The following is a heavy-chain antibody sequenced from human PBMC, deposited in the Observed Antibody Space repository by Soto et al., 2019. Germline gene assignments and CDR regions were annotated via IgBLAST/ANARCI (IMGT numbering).Heavy chain of an antibody. CDR2: ISGSGDTT. CDR3: AKARSLDILTGYYRYYYYYYYMDV. D-gene: IGHD3-9*01. V-gene: IGHV3-23*01. J-gene: IGHJ6*03. CDR1: GFTFDTYG. Sequence: PGGSLRLSCAASGFTFDTYGMNWVRQAPVRGLEWVSAISGSGDTTDYADSVKGRFTISRDNAKNSLYLQMNSLRAEDTALYYCAKARSLDILTGYYRYYYYYYYMDVWGKGTTVTVSS.